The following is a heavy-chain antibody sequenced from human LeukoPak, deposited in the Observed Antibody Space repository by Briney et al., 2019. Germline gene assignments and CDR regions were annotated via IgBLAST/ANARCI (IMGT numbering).Heavy chain of an antibody. D-gene: IGHD2-15*01. Sequence: GGSLRLSCAASGFTFSSYAMSWVRQAPGKGLEWISYISGRGEAIFYADSVQGRFTISRDNAKNSIYLQMNGLTAEDTAVYYCARTYGSGSLDYGGQGTLVTVSS. CDR3: ARTYGSGSLDY. J-gene: IGHJ4*02. V-gene: IGHV3-48*01. CDR1: GFTFSSYA. CDR2: ISGRGEAI.